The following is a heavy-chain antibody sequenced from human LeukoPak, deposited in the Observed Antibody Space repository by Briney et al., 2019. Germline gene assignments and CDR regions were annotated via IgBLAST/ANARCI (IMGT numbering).Heavy chain of an antibody. D-gene: IGHD3-10*01. CDR2: IYYSGST. V-gene: IGHV4-39*07. CDR3: ARDTMVRGVIDY. J-gene: IGHJ4*02. Sequence: SSETLSLTCTVSGGSISSSSYYWGWIRQPPGKGLEWIGSIYYSGSTYYNPSLKSRVTISVDTSKNQFSLKLSSVTAADTAVYYCARDTMVRGVIDYWGQGTLVTVSS. CDR1: GGSISSSSYY.